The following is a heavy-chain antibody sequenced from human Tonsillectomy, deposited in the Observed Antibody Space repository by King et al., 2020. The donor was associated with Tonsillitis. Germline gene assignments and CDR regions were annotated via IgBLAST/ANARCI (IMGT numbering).Heavy chain of an antibody. D-gene: IGHD5-18*01. Sequence: VQLVESGGGLIQPGGSLRLSCAASGFTFSRYWMHWVRQAPGKGLVWVSRINSDGSSTNYADSVKGRFTNSRDNAKNTLYLQMNSLRAEDTAVYYCAITWIQLWPFDYWGQGTLVTVSS. J-gene: IGHJ4*02. CDR2: INSDGSST. CDR3: AITWIQLWPFDY. V-gene: IGHV3-74*01. CDR1: GFTFSRYW.